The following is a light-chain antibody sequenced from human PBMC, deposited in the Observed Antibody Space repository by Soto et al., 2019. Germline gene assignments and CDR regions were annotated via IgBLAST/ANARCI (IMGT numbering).Light chain of an antibody. CDR2: DVS. V-gene: IGLV2-14*01. Sequence: QSALTQPASVSGSPGQPINISCTGTSSDVGGYNYVSWYQQHPGKAPKVMIYDVSNRPSGVSNRFSGSKSGNTASLTISGLQPEDEADYYCNSYTTSSTYVFGTGTKLTVL. J-gene: IGLJ1*01. CDR3: NSYTTSSTYV. CDR1: SSDVGGYNY.